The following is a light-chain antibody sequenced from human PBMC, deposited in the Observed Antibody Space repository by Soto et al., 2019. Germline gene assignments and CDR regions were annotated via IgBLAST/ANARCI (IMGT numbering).Light chain of an antibody. CDR3: QQFKSYALT. Sequence: AIQLTQSPSSLSASVGHRVTITCRASQGISSALAWYQHKPGRAPTLLIYDASSLKSGVSSRFSSSGSGTDFPLTISSLQPEYFANYYCQQFKSYALTFGGGTKLEIK. V-gene: IGKV1-13*02. CDR2: DAS. CDR1: QGISSA. J-gene: IGKJ4*01.